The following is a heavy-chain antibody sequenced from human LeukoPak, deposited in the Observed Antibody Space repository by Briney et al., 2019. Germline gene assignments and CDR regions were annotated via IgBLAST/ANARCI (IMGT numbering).Heavy chain of an antibody. CDR1: GGSINSSSYY. CDR2: IYYSGST. CDR3: ARPLGGGSGWYFDL. J-gene: IGHJ2*01. V-gene: IGHV4-61*05. D-gene: IGHD2-15*01. Sequence: SETLSLTCTVSGGSINSSSYYWGWIRQPPGKGLEWIGYIYYSGSTNYNPSLKGRVTISVDTSKDQFSLKMRSVTAADTAVYFCARPLGGGSGWYFDLWGRGTLVTVSS.